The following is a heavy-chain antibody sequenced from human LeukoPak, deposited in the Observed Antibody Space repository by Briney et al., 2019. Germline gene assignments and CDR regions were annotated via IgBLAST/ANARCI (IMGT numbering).Heavy chain of an antibody. V-gene: IGHV3-30*04. CDR2: ISYDGSNK. D-gene: IGHD6-13*01. CDR1: GSTFSSYA. CDR3: ARAAYSSSWFTSYYYYGMDV. Sequence: GGSLRLSCAASGSTFSSYAMHWVRQAPGKGLEWVAVISYDGSNKYYADSVKGRFTISRDNSKNTLYLQMNSLRAEDTAVYYCARAAYSSSWFTSYYYYGMDVWGQGTTVTVSS. J-gene: IGHJ6*02.